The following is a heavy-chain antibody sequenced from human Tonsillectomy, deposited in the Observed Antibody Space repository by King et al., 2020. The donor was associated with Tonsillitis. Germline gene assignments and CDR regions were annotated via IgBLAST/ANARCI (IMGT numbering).Heavy chain of an antibody. CDR3: ARGLLLGSTGYDSAMDV. V-gene: IGHV3-21*01. D-gene: IGHD5-12*01. Sequence: EVQLVESGGGLVKPGGSLRLSCAASGFTFSSYSMNWVRQAPGKGLEWVSSISSSHIYTHYADSVKGRFTISRDNAKNSLYLQMNSLRVEDTAVYYCARGLLLGSTGYDSAMDVWGQGTTVTVSS. J-gene: IGHJ6*02. CDR2: ISSSHIYT. CDR1: GFTFSSYS.